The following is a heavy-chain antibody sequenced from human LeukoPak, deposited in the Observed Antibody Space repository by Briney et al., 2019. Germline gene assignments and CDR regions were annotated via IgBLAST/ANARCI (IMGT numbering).Heavy chain of an antibody. CDR1: GFSFSSFW. Sequence: GGSLRLSCATSGFSFSSFWMSWVRQAPGKGLEWVANIKQDGSQKYYVDSVKGRFTISRDNAKDSLYLQMNSLRVEDTAVYYCARGGSRQYNFWGQGTLVTVSS. CDR3: ARGGSRQYNF. D-gene: IGHD5-18*01. CDR2: IKQDGSQK. V-gene: IGHV3-7*01. J-gene: IGHJ4*02.